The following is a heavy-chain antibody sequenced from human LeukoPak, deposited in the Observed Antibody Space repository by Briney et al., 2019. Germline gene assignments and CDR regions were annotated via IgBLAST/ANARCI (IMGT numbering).Heavy chain of an antibody. CDR2: IWYDGSKS. D-gene: IGHD3-3*01. J-gene: IGHJ6*02. CDR3: ARGTDTKPFWSGYWVDV. V-gene: IGHV3-33*07. Sequence: GRSLRLSCAASGFTFRNYGMFWARQAPAKGLEYLAVIWYDGSKSYYADSVKGRLTISRDNSKNTLYLQMNSLRAEETAVYYCARGTDTKPFWSGYWVDVWGQGTTVTVSS. CDR1: GFTFRNYG.